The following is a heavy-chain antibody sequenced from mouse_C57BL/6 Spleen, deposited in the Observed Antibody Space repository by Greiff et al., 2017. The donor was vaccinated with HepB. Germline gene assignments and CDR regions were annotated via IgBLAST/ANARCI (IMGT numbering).Heavy chain of an antibody. D-gene: IGHD1-1*01. CDR2: FYPGSGSI. CDR3: ARHDDYYGSSYDYFDY. V-gene: IGHV1-62-2*01. CDR1: GYTFTEYT. Sequence: QVQLKQSGAELVKPGASVKLSCKASGYTFTEYTIHWVKQRSGQGLEWIGWFYPGSGSIKYNEKFKDKATLTADKSSSTVYMELSRLTSEDSAVYFCARHDDYYGSSYDYFDYWGQGTTLTVSS. J-gene: IGHJ2*01.